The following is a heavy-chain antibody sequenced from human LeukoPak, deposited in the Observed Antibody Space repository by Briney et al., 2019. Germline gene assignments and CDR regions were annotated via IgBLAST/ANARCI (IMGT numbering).Heavy chain of an antibody. V-gene: IGHV3-30*18. CDR1: GFTFSSYG. Sequence: PGGSLRLSCAASGFTFSSYGMHWVRQAPGKGLEWVAVISYDGSNKYYADSVKGRFTISRDNSKNTLYLQMNSLRAEDTAVYYCAKRASIVGATGGHYGMDVWGQGTTVSVSS. D-gene: IGHD1-26*01. CDR2: ISYDGSNK. CDR3: AKRASIVGATGGHYGMDV. J-gene: IGHJ6*02.